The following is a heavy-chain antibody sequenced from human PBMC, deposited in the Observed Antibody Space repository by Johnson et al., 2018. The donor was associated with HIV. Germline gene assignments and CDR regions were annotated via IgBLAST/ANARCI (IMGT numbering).Heavy chain of an antibody. CDR1: EIILRNYW. D-gene: IGHD5-12*01. J-gene: IGHJ3*02. V-gene: IGHV3-7*01. Sequence: VQLVESGGGLVQPGGSLRLSCVDSEIILRNYWMSWVRQAPGKGLERVANIKQDASEKNYVDSVKGRFTISRDNAKKSLYLQMDSLRAEDAAVYFCVREGRYSGYDPLKRNAFDIWGQGTVVTVSS. CDR3: VREGRYSGYDPLKRNAFDI. CDR2: IKQDASEK.